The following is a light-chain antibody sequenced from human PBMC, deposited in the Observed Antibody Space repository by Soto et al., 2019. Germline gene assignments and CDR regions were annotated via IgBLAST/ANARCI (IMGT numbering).Light chain of an antibody. CDR1: QGITSA. CDR2: DVS. V-gene: IGKV1-13*02. Sequence: AIQLTQSPSSLSASVGDRVTITCRATQGITSAFAWYQQTPGKPPKLLVYDVSTLENGVPSRFSSGGSGTDFTLTISNLLPEDFATYYCHQFDSLPFTFGGGTRVEI. J-gene: IGKJ4*01. CDR3: HQFDSLPFT.